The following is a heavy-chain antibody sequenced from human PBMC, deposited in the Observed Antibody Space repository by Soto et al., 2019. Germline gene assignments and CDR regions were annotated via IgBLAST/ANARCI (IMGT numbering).Heavy chain of an antibody. D-gene: IGHD2-2*02. CDR1: GGSISSGDYY. CDR3: AREKVYCSSTSCYIPYYYYYGMDV. V-gene: IGHV4-30-4*01. CDR2: IYYSGST. Sequence: SETLSLTCTVSGGSISSGDYYWSWIRQPPGKGLEWIGYIYYSGSTYYNPSLKSRVTISVDTSKNQFSLKLSSVTAADTAVYYCAREKVYCSSTSCYIPYYYYYGMDVWGQGTTVTVSS. J-gene: IGHJ6*02.